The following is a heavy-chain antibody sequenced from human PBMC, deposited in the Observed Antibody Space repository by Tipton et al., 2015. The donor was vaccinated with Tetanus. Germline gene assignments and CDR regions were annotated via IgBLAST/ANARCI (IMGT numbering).Heavy chain of an antibody. CDR3: ARDMGYSSGWFVPGMDYYYYYGMDV. CDR1: GFTFSSYG. J-gene: IGHJ6*02. D-gene: IGHD6-19*01. V-gene: IGHV3-30*03. CDR2: ISYDGSNK. Sequence: SLRLSCAASGFTFSSYGMHWVRQAPGKGLEWVAVISYDGSNKYYADSVKGRFTISRDNSMNTLYLQMNSLRAEDTAVYYCARDMGYSSGWFVPGMDYYYYYGMDVWGQGTTVTASS.